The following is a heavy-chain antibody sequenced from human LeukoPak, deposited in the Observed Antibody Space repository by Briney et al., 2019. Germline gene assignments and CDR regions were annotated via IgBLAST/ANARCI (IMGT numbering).Heavy chain of an antibody. CDR1: GFTFTNSG. Sequence: PGGSLRLSCAASGFTFTNSGMHWVRQAPGRGLEWVAFIQFHGSDIFYADSVEGRFTISRDNSKNTLYLQMNSLRPEDMAVYYCAKDNPIEKVPGLGPGSWGQGTLVTVSS. J-gene: IGHJ5*02. CDR3: AKDNPIEKVPGLGPGS. V-gene: IGHV3-30*02. D-gene: IGHD2-2*01. CDR2: IQFHGSDI.